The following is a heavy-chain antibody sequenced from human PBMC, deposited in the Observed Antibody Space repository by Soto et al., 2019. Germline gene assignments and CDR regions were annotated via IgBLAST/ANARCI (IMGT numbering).Heavy chain of an antibody. Sequence: SETLSLTCTVSGGSINSSTYYWGWIRQPPGKGLECIGSIYYSGSTYYNPSLKSRVTISVDTSKNQFSLKLSSVTAADTAVYYCARHLSSSGYSAHEYWGQGTLVTVSS. CDR1: GGSINSSTYY. V-gene: IGHV4-39*01. CDR3: ARHLSSSGYSAHEY. D-gene: IGHD3-22*01. CDR2: IYYSGST. J-gene: IGHJ4*02.